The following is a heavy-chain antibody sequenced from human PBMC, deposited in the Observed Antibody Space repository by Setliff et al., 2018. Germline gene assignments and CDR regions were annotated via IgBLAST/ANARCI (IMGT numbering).Heavy chain of an antibody. D-gene: IGHD2-2*01. J-gene: IGHJ4*02. CDR3: ARAHSSTLSVHDY. Sequence: PGGSLRLSCAASGFTFSDYDMHWVRQAPGKGLEWVAVISYDGNNKYYADSVKGRFSISRDNSKDTLYLQMNSLRAEDTAVYYCARAHSSTLSVHDYWGQGTLVTVSS. CDR1: GFTFSDYD. CDR2: ISYDGNNK. V-gene: IGHV3-30-3*01.